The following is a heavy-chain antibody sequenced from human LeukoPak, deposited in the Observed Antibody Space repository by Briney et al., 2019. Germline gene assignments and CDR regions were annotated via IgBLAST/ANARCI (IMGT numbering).Heavy chain of an antibody. CDR2: ISGSSTDI. D-gene: IGHD3-10*02. CDR3: AELGITMIGGV. V-gene: IGHV3-21*01. Sequence: PGGSLRLSCAASGFTFSNYAMNWVRQAPGEGLAWVSSISGSSTDIYYADSVKGRFTISRDNAKNSLYLQINSLRAEDTAVYYCAELGITMIGGVWGKGTTVTISP. CDR1: GFTFSNYA. J-gene: IGHJ6*04.